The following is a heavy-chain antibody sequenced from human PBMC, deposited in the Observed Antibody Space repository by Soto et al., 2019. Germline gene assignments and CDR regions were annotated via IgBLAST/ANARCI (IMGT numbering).Heavy chain of an antibody. D-gene: IGHD1-1*01. CDR1: GGSISSYY. V-gene: IGHV4-59*08. CDR2: IYYSGST. Sequence: SETLSLTCTVSGGSISSYYWSWIRQPPGKGLEWIGYIYYSGSTNYNPSLKSRVTISVDTSKNQFSLKLSSVTAADTAVYCCARRYGRAFDYWGQGTLVTVSS. CDR3: ARRYGRAFDY. J-gene: IGHJ4*02.